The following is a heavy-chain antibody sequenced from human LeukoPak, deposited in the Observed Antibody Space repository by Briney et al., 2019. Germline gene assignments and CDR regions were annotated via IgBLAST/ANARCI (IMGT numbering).Heavy chain of an antibody. Sequence: GGSLRLSCAAPGFTFSSYSMNWVRQAPGKGLEWVPSISSSSSYIYYADSVKGRFTISRDNAKNSLYLQMNSLRAEDTAVYYCASYDILTGYADYWGQGTLVTVSS. CDR2: ISSSSSYI. CDR3: ASYDILTGYADY. CDR1: GFTFSSYS. D-gene: IGHD3-9*01. J-gene: IGHJ4*02. V-gene: IGHV3-21*01.